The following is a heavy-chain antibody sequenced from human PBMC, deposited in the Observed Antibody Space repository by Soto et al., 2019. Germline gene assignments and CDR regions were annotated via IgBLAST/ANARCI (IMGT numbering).Heavy chain of an antibody. CDR2: ISVYNGNT. V-gene: IGHV1-18*04. CDR1: GYTFNIYG. J-gene: IGHJ6*02. CDR3: AKELTSVATSRDGMDV. D-gene: IGHD5-12*01. Sequence: QVHLVQSGVEVKKPGASVKVSCKASGYTFNIYGISWVRQAPGQGLEWMGRISVYNGNTNYAQKVQDRVTMTTDTSTSTAYMELTSLRSDDTAVYYCAKELTSVATSRDGMDVWGQGTTVIVSS.